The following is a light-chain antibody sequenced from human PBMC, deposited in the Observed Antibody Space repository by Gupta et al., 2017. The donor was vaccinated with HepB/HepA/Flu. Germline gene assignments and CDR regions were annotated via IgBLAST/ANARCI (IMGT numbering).Light chain of an antibody. J-gene: IGKJ2*01. CDR2: GAS. Sequence: EIVLTQSPGTLSLSPGERATLSCRASQSVSSNYLAWYQQKSGQAPRLLIYGASSRATGIPDRFSGSGSGTDFTLTISRLEPEDFAVYYCQQFGSYYTFGQGTKLEIK. CDR1: QSVSSNY. V-gene: IGKV3-20*01. CDR3: QQFGSYYT.